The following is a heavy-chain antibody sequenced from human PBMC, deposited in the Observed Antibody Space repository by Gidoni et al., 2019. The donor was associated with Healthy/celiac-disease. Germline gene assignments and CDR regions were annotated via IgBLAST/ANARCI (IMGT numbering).Heavy chain of an antibody. CDR1: GGSISSGSYY. CDR2: IYTSGST. J-gene: IGHJ3*02. CDR3: ARGGSRGYSGYADAFDI. V-gene: IGHV4-61*02. Sequence: QVQLQESGPGLVTPSQTLSLTCTVSGGSISSGSYYWSWIRQPAGKGLEWIGRIYTSGSTNYNPSLKSRVTISVDTSKNQFSLKLSSVTAADTAVYYCARGGSRGYSGYADAFDIWGQGTMVTVSS. D-gene: IGHD5-12*01.